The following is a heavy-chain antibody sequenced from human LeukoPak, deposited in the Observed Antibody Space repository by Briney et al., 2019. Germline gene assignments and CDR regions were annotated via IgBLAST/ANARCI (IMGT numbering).Heavy chain of an antibody. Sequence: GESLKISCRSSGYSFTSYWIGWVRQMPGKGLEWMGIIYPGDSDTRYSPSFQGQVTISADKSISTAYLQWSSLKASDTAMYYCARRYFDWLSNQYYFDYWGQGTLVTVSS. J-gene: IGHJ4*02. D-gene: IGHD3-9*01. CDR3: ARRYFDWLSNQYYFDY. V-gene: IGHV5-51*01. CDR1: GYSFTSYW. CDR2: IYPGDSDT.